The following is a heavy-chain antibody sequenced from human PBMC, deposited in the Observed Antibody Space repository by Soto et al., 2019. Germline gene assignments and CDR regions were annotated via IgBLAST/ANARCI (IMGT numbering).Heavy chain of an antibody. CDR1: CDSMTSSSYY. CDR3: ARHTRNQFDP. CDR2: IYYSERTSYNSGST. J-gene: IGHJ5*02. Sequence: PSDTLSLTCTISCDSMTSSSYYWGWIRQPPGKGLEWIGSIYYSERTSYNSGSTYYSPSLKSRVTISGDTSKSQFSLKLSSVTAADTAVYYCARHTRNQFDPWGQGTLVTVSS. V-gene: IGHV4-39*01.